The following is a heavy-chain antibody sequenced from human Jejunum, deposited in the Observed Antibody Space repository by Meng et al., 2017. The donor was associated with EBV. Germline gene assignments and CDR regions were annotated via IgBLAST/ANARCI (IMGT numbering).Heavy chain of an antibody. CDR1: CGSRSGSTCY. CDR2: VYNSGTG. J-gene: IGHJ4*02. Sequence: HLYESGHCLVRPPETLPLTCTSSCGSRSGSTCYGVWCRQPPGKDREWVGEVYNSGTGYKNPSLESRLTVTVDTAKNQFSLKMNSLTAADTAVYYCVRSVAGSDLSRCWGDWGQGTLVTVSS. V-gene: IGHV4-39*01. CDR3: VRSVAGSDLSRCWGD. D-gene: IGHD3-16*01.